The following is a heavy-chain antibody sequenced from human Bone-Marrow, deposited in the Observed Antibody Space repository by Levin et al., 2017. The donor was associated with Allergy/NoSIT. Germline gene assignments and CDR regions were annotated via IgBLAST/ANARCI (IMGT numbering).Heavy chain of an antibody. CDR2: ISSSTSLSSSGTFI. CDR1: GFSFSSYS. V-gene: IGHV3-48*02. D-gene: IGHD4-23*01. J-gene: IGHJ4*02. CDR3: ARGGISATWYLVDH. Sequence: PAGGSLRLSCAASGFSFSSYSMNWVRQAPGKGLEWVAYISSSTSLSSSGTFIYYADSVKGRFSISRDNARNSLYLQMNSLRHEDTAVYYCARGGISATWYLVDHWGQGTLVTVSS.